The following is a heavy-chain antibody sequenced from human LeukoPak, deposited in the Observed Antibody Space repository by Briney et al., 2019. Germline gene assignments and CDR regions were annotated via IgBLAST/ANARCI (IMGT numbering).Heavy chain of an antibody. CDR2: INPSGGST. CDR3: ARGGGYISSFDY. Sequence: GASVKVSCKASGYAFTNYYMDWVRQAPGQGLEWMGVINPSGGSTSYAQKFQGRVTMTRDTSTSTVYMELSSLRSEDTAVYYCARGGGYISSFDYWGQGTLVTVSS. V-gene: IGHV1-46*01. CDR1: GYAFTNYY. D-gene: IGHD6-13*01. J-gene: IGHJ4*02.